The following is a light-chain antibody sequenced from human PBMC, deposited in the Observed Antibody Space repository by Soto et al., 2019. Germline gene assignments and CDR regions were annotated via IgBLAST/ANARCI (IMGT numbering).Light chain of an antibody. V-gene: IGKV3-20*01. CDR2: GAS. J-gene: IGKJ1*01. Sequence: IVFTQSPGTLSLSPGERATLSCRASQTVSNNFLAWYQEKPGRGPRLLIYGASTRATGIPDRFSGSGSGTDFTLTISRLDPEDFAVYYCRQYGRSLEFAVGEGTKVDIK. CDR3: RQYGRSLEFA. CDR1: QTVSNNF.